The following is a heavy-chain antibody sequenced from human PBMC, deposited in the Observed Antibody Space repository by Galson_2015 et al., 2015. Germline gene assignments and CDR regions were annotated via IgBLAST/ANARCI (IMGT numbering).Heavy chain of an antibody. J-gene: IGHJ4*02. Sequence: SLRLSCAASGFTFSSYAMHWVRQAPGKGLEWVAVISYDGSNKYYADSVKGRFTIFRDNSKNTLYVQMNSLRAEDTAVYYCARGRGWETLRKSPFDYWGQGTLVTVSS. D-gene: IGHD1-26*01. CDR3: ARGRGWETLRKSPFDY. CDR2: ISYDGSNK. V-gene: IGHV3-30-3*01. CDR1: GFTFSSYA.